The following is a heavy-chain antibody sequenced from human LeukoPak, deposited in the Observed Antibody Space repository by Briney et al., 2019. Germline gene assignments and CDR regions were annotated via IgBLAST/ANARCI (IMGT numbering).Heavy chain of an antibody. D-gene: IGHD6-19*01. CDR3: ARERIAVAGTVLDY. V-gene: IGHV4-39*02. Sequence: SETLSLTCTVSGDSISNSTYYWAWIRQSPEKGLEWIGSIYYSGSTDYNPSLKSRVTISVDTSKNQFSLKLSSVTAADTAVYYCARERIAVAGTVLDYWGQGTLVTVSS. CDR2: IYYSGST. J-gene: IGHJ4*02. CDR1: GDSISNSTYY.